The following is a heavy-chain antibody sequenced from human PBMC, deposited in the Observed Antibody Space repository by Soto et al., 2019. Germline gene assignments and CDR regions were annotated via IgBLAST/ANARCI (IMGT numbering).Heavy chain of an antibody. CDR1: GFTFSSYS. Sequence: EVQLVESGGGLVQPGGSLRLSCAASGFTFSSYSMNWVRQAPGKGLEWVSYISSSSSTIYYEDSVKGRFTISRDNAKNSLYLQTNSLRAEDTAVYYCARGRAGMNDAFDIWGQGTMVTVSS. CDR3: ARGRAGMNDAFDI. V-gene: IGHV3-48*01. J-gene: IGHJ3*02. CDR2: ISSSSSTI.